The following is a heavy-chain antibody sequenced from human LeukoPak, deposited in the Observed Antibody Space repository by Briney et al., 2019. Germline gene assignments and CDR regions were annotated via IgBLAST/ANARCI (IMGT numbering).Heavy chain of an antibody. D-gene: IGHD3-16*02. Sequence: SVKVSCKASGGTFSSYAISWGRQAPGQGLEWMGRIIPIFGTANYAQKFQGRVTITTDESTGTAYMELSSLRSEDTAVYSCARDPGVDYDYVWGSYRSAYQFDYWGQGTLVTVSS. CDR2: IIPIFGTA. CDR1: GGTFSSYA. V-gene: IGHV1-69*05. J-gene: IGHJ4*02. CDR3: ARDPGVDYDYVWGSYRSAYQFDY.